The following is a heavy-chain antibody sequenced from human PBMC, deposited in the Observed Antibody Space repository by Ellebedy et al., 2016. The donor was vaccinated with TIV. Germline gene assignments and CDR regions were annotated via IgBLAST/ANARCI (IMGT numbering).Heavy chain of an antibody. CDR3: ARYNSGSKTFDY. J-gene: IGHJ4*02. CDR1: GDSVSSGGPT. D-gene: IGHD6-19*01. Sequence: SQTLSLTCAISGDSVSSGGPTWNWIRPSPSRGLEWLGRTYYRSTWFNEYAVSVRSRITISPDTSKNQFSLQLKSVTADDTAVYYCARYNSGSKTFDYWGQGALVTVSS. V-gene: IGHV6-1*01. CDR2: TYYRSTWFN.